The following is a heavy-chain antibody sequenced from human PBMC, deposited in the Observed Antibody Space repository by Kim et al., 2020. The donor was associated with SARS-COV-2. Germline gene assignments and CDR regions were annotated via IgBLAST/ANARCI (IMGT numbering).Heavy chain of an antibody. V-gene: IGHV6-1*01. Sequence: SQTLSLTCAISGDSVSSNSAAWNWIRQSPSRGLEWLGRTYYRSKWYNDYAVSVKSRITINPDTSKNQFSLQLNSVTPEDTAVYYCARLIAVAGTNYYYGMDVWGQGTTVTVSS. CDR2: TYYRSKWYN. D-gene: IGHD6-19*01. CDR3: ARLIAVAGTNYYYGMDV. CDR1: GDSVSSNSAA. J-gene: IGHJ6*02.